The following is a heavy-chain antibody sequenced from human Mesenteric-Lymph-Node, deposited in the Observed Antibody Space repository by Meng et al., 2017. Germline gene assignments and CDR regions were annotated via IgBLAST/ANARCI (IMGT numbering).Heavy chain of an antibody. CDR2: ISWNGGDT. D-gene: IGHD6-19*01. CDR3: ARDKSLSSGWPYYFDY. J-gene: IGHJ4*02. CDR1: GFTFDDYA. V-gene: IGHV3-20*04. Sequence: GESLKISCAASGFTFDDYAMSWVRQAPGKGLEWVSGISWNGGDTNYADSVKGRFTISRDNAKNSLYLQMNSLRAEDTAVYYCARDKSLSSGWPYYFDYWGQGTLVTVSS.